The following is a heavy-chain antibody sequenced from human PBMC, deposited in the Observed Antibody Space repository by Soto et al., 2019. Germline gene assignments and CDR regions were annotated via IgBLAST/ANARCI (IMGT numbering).Heavy chain of an antibody. D-gene: IGHD2-2*01. V-gene: IGHV1-69*13. CDR1: GGTFSSYA. J-gene: IGHJ6*02. CDR3: ARGQVVPAAMLRYYYYYGMDV. CDR2: IIPIFGTA. Sequence: ASVKVSCKASGGTFSSYAISWVRQAPGQGLEWMGGIIPIFGTANYAQKFQGRVTITADESTSTAYMELSSLRSEDTAVYYCARGQVVPAAMLRYYYYYGMDVWGQGTTVTVSS.